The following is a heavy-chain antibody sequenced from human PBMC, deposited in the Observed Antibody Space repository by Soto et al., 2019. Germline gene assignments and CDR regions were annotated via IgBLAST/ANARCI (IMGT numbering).Heavy chain of an antibody. Sequence: QVQLQESGPSLVSPSQTLSLTCTVSGGSISSAAYCWSWIRQSPDKGLEWIGHIYDGGTTYSSPSIKGRVTISAAPSETRFSLKLDSVRAADTAVFYCARGPSGDKVDYWGQGTQVTVSS. CDR1: GGSISSAAYC. CDR3: ARGPSGDKVDY. D-gene: IGHD7-27*01. J-gene: IGHJ4*02. V-gene: IGHV4-30-4*01. CDR2: IYDGGTT.